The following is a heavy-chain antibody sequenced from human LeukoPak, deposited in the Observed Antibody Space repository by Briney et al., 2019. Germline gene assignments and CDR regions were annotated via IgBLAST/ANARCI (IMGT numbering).Heavy chain of an antibody. CDR3: AKEGTPQVSTWYDL. D-gene: IGHD3-10*01. J-gene: IGHJ5*02. CDR2: IGTSGTT. CDR1: GFTFCTYG. V-gene: IGHV3-23*01. Sequence: GGSLRLSCAASGFTFCTYGLTWVRQAPGKGLEYVSVIGTSGTTYYADSVKGRFTISRDNSKNTVFLQMNILRTEDTAVYYCAKEGTPQVSTWYDLWGQGTQVSVSS.